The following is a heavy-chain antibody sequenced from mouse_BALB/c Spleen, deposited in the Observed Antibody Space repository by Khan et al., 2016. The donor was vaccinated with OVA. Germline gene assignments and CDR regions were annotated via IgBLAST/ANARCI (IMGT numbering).Heavy chain of an antibody. CDR2: ISYSGRT. D-gene: IGHD1-1*01. Sequence: EVQLQESGPGLVKPSQSLSLTCTVTGYSITSDYAWNWIRQFPGNTLEWMGYISYSGRTSYNPSLKSRIPITRDTSKNQFFLQLNSVTTEDTATYYCARSGTITTVVATDFDYWGQGTTLTVSS. CDR3: ARSGTITTVVATDFDY. J-gene: IGHJ2*01. V-gene: IGHV3-2*02. CDR1: GYSITSDYA.